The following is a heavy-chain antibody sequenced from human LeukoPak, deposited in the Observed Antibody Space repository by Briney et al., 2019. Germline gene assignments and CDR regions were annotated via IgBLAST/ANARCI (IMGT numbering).Heavy chain of an antibody. D-gene: IGHD3-10*01. J-gene: IGHJ4*02. Sequence: ASVKVSCKASGGTFSSYAISWVRQAPGQGLEWMGGIIPIFGTANYAQKFQGRVTITADESTSTAYMELSSLRSEDTAVYYCARKKIMVRGVYYYWGQGTLVTVSS. CDR3: ARKKIMVRGVYYY. CDR2: IIPIFGTA. CDR1: GGTFSSYA. V-gene: IGHV1-69*13.